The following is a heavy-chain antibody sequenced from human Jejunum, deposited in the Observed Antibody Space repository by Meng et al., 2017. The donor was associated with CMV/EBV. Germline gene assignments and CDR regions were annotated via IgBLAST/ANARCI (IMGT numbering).Heavy chain of an antibody. Sequence: SYWMSWVRQAPGKGLEWVAVLYSGGGSLYYEDSVKGRFTISTGDSRNTLHLQMNSLRPEDTAIYYCANSVRSMDQLLIPPAFDAWGQGTMVTVSS. CDR3: ANSVRSMDQLLIPPAFDA. CDR2: LYSGGGSL. D-gene: IGHD5/OR15-5a*01. CDR1: SYW. J-gene: IGHJ3*01. V-gene: IGHV3-23*03.